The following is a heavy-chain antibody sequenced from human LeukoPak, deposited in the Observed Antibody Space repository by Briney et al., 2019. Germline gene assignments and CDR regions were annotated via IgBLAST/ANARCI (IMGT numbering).Heavy chain of an antibody. CDR1: GFTFASYG. D-gene: IGHD3-22*01. CDR2: ITTNGGRT. CDR3: AIIHGYYDGTGYWVQ. J-gene: IGHJ1*01. Sequence: GGSLRLSCAASGFTFASYGMSWVRQAPGKGLEWVSFITTNGGRTSYADSVEGRFTISRDNPRNTLYMQMNSLRDEDTAVYYCAIIHGYYDGTGYWVQWGQGTLVTVSS. V-gene: IGHV3-23*01.